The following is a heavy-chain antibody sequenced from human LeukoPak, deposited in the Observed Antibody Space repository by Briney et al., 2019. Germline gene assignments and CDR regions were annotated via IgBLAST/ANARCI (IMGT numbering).Heavy chain of an antibody. J-gene: IGHJ5*02. CDR2: IYSTGTT. D-gene: IGHD6-19*01. CDR1: GGSMNQYY. V-gene: IGHV4-4*07. CDR3: ARTQWLVQGGGFDP. Sequence: SETLSLTCTVSGGSMNQYYWSWIRQPAGKGLEWIGRIYSTGTTYYKPSLKSRVTMSVDTSHNQFFLKLNSVTAADTAVYYCARTQWLVQGGGFDPWGQGTLVTVSS.